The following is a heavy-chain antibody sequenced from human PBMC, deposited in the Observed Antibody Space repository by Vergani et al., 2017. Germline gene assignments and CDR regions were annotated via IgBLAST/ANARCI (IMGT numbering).Heavy chain of an antibody. CDR3: ARKTGDCSSTSCYHYYGMDV. D-gene: IGHD2-2*01. CDR1: GGTFSSYA. J-gene: IGHJ6*02. CDR2: IIPIFGTA. Sequence: QVQLVQSGAEVKKPGSSVKVSCKASGGTFSSYAISWVRQAPGQGLEWMGGIIPIFGTANYAQKFQGRVTITAYESTSTAYMELSSLRFDDTAVYYCARKTGDCSSTSCYHYYGMDVWGQGTTVTVSS. V-gene: IGHV1-69*12.